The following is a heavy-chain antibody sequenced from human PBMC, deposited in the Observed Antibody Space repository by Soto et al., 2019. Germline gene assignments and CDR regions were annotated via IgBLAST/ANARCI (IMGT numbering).Heavy chain of an antibody. Sequence: GGSLRLSCAASEFTFNTYAMHWVRQAPGKGLEWVAVIAYDGNDKYYADSVKGRFTISRDNSKNALYLQMNTLRPEDTAMYYCARDVGNYVPYYYGMDVWGQGTTVTSP. CDR1: EFTFNTYA. V-gene: IGHV3-30*03. D-gene: IGHD1-7*01. CDR3: ARDVGNYVPYYYGMDV. J-gene: IGHJ6*02. CDR2: IAYDGNDK.